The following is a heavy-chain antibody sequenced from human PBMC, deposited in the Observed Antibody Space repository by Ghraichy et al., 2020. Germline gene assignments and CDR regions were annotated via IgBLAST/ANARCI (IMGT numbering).Heavy chain of an antibody. J-gene: IGHJ3*02. CDR1: GYSISSGYY. CDR2: IYHSGST. V-gene: IGHV4-38-2*02. CDR3: AGVYNTLRFLEGDAFDI. D-gene: IGHD3-3*01. Sequence: SETLSLTCTVSGYSISSGYYWGWIRQPPGKGLECIGSIYHSGSTYYNPSLKSRVTISVDTSKNQFSLKLSSVTAADTAVYYCAGVYNTLRFLEGDAFDIWGQGTMVTVSS.